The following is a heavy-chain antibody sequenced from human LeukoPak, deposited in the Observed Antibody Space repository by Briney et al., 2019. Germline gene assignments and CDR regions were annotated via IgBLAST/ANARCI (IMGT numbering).Heavy chain of an antibody. CDR1: GGSISSGGYS. CDR2: IYHSGST. J-gene: IGHJ4*02. D-gene: IGHD2-15*01. CDR3: AGGYCSGGSCYYPFDY. Sequence: SETLSLTCAVSGGSISSGGYSWSWIRQPPGKGLEWIGYIYHSGSTNYNPSLKSRVTISVDTSKNQFSLKLSSVTAADTAVYYCAGGYCSGGSCYYPFDYWGQGTLVTVSS. V-gene: IGHV4-30-2*02.